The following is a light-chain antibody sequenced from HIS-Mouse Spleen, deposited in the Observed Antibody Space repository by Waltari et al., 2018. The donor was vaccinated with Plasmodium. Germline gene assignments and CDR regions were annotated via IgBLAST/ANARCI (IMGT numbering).Light chain of an antibody. V-gene: IGLV3-10*01. CDR1: ALPKKY. J-gene: IGLJ3*02. Sequence: SYELTQPPSVSVSPGQTARITCPGDALPKKYAYWNQQKSGQAPVLVIYEDSKRPSGISYIFSGSSSCTMSTLSISVAQVEDEADYYFYSTYSSGNHSVFGGGTKLTVL. CDR3: YSTYSSGNHSV. CDR2: EDS.